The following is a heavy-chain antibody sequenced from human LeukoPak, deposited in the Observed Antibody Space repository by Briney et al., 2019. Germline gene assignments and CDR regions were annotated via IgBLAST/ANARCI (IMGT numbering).Heavy chain of an antibody. J-gene: IGHJ6*03. D-gene: IGHD1-26*01. CDR2: IIPIFGTA. CDR1: GGTFSSYA. V-gene: IGHV1-69*13. Sequence: ASVKVSCKASGGTFSSYAISWVRQAPGQGLEWMGGIIPIFGTANYAQKFQGRVTITADESTSTADMELGSLRSEDTAVYYCARVNRIVGATTFAYYYYYMDVWGKGTTVTISS. CDR3: ARVNRIVGATTFAYYYYYMDV.